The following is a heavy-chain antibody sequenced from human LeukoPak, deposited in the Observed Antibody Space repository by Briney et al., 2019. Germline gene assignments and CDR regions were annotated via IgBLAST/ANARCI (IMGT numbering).Heavy chain of an antibody. D-gene: IGHD3-10*01. Sequence: GESLKISCKASGYSFTSYWIGWVRQMPGKGLEWMGIIYPGDSETRYSPSFQGQVTISADKSIRTTYLQWSSLKASDTAIYYCASQQSGYFDYWGQGTLVTVSS. CDR3: ASQQSGYFDY. V-gene: IGHV5-51*01. J-gene: IGHJ4*02. CDR2: IYPGDSET. CDR1: GYSFTSYW.